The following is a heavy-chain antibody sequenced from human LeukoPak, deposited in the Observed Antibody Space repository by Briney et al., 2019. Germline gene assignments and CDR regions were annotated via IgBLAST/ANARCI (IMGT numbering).Heavy chain of an antibody. CDR1: DDSITDYY. CDR2: IFHKGYT. CDR3: ASTPLSDLDV. Sequence: PSETLSLTCIVSDDSITDYYWSWIRQPPGKGLEWVGYIFHKGYTNYNPSLKSRVTISMDTYKKQFSLTLKSVTAADTAVYYCASTPLSDLDVWGQGTTVIVTS. V-gene: IGHV4-59*01. J-gene: IGHJ6*02. D-gene: IGHD3-3*01.